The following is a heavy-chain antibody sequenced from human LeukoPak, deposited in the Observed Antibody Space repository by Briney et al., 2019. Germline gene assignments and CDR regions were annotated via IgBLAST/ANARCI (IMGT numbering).Heavy chain of an antibody. CDR2: IYYSGSA. Sequence: PSETLSLTCTVSGGSISSGSYYWSWIRQPPGKGLEWIGYIYYSGSAYYNPSLKSRVTISVDTSQNQFSLKLSSVTAADTAVYYCARRDRSIFNWFDPWGQGTLVTVSS. V-gene: IGHV4-30-4*08. J-gene: IGHJ5*02. CDR3: ARRDRSIFNWFDP. CDR1: GGSISSGSYY. D-gene: IGHD3-22*01.